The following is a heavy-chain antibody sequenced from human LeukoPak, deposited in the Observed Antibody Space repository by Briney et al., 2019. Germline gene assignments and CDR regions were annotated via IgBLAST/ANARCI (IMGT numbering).Heavy chain of an antibody. Sequence: GASVKVSSKASGGTSSSYAISWVRQAPGQGLEWMGGIIPIFGTANYAQKFHGRVTNTADETTSTAYMELSSLRSEDTSVYYCARDFRNDYYDSSGYSGWGQETLVTVSS. D-gene: IGHD3-22*01. CDR3: ARDFRNDYYDSSGYSG. CDR2: IIPIFGTA. V-gene: IGHV1-69*13. J-gene: IGHJ4*02. CDR1: GGTSSSYA.